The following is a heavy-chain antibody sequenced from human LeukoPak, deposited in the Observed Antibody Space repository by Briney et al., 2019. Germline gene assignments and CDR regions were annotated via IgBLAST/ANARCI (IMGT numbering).Heavy chain of an antibody. CDR3: ARESVDGSGSETFDY. D-gene: IGHD3-10*01. CDR1: GFTFSSYS. Sequence: GGSLRLSCAASGFTFSSYSMNWVRQAPGKGLEWVSSISSSSSYIYYADSVKGRFTISRDNAKNSLYLQMNSLRAEDTAVYYCARESVDGSGSETFDYWGQGTLVTVSS. J-gene: IGHJ4*02. V-gene: IGHV3-21*01. CDR2: ISSSSSYI.